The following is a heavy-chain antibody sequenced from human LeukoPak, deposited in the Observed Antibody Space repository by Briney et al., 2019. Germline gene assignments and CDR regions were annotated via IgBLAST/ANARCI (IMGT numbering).Heavy chain of an antibody. CDR2: ISYTGST. CDR3: AREVTGTSLVDF. D-gene: IGHD6-19*01. Sequence: SETLSLTCTISGGSIGIDHWSWIRQAPGEGLEWIGYISYTGSTSYNPSLRSRVTISLNTPENQFSLRLTSVTAADTAVYYCAREVTGTSLVDFWGQGTLVAVSS. CDR1: GGSIGIDH. J-gene: IGHJ4*02. V-gene: IGHV4-59*12.